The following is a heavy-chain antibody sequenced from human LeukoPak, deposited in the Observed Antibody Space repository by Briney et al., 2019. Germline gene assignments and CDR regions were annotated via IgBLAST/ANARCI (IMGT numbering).Heavy chain of an antibody. CDR3: ARERREQLLPPYTRLVTYFDY. V-gene: IGHV4-39*02. CDR2: IYYSGST. Sequence: SETLSLTCTVSGGSISSSSYYWGWIRQPPGKGLEWIGSIYYSGSTYYNPSLKSRVTISVDTSKNQFSLKLSSVTAADTAVYYCARERREQLLPPYTRLVTYFDYWGQGTLVTVSS. D-gene: IGHD1-26*01. J-gene: IGHJ4*02. CDR1: GGSISSSSYY.